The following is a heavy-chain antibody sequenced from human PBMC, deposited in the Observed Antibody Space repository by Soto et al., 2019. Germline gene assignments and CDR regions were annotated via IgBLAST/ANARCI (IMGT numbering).Heavy chain of an antibody. CDR1: GYTFTSYG. CDR3: AGDRNYYGSGSPTPYDAFDI. J-gene: IGHJ3*02. V-gene: IGHV1-18*04. CDR2: ISAYNGNT. D-gene: IGHD3-10*01. Sequence: ASVKVSCKASGYTFTSYGISWWRQSPGQGLEWMGWISAYNGNTNYAQKLQGRVTMTTDTSTSTAYMELRSLRSDDTAVYYCAGDRNYYGSGSPTPYDAFDIWGQGTMVTVSS.